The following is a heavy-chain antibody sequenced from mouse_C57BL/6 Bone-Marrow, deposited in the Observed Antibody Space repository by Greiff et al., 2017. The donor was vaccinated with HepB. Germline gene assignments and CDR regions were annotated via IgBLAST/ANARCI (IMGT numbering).Heavy chain of an antibody. D-gene: IGHD2-2*01. V-gene: IGHV10-1*01. J-gene: IGHJ4*01. CDR2: IRSKSNNYAT. CDR3: VRQIYYGYDRNAMDY. CDR1: GFSFNTYA. Sequence: EVMLVESGGGLVQPKGSLKLSCAASGFSFNTYAMNWVRQAPGKGLEWVARIRSKSNNYATYYADSVKDRFTISRDDSESMLYLQMNNLKTEDTAMYYCVRQIYYGYDRNAMDYWGQGTSVTVSS.